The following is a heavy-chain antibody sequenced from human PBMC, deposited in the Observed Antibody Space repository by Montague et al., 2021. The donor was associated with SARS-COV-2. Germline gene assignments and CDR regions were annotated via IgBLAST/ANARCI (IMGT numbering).Heavy chain of an antibody. D-gene: IGHD2-15*01. J-gene: IGHJ4*02. CDR2: SSDNGSS. CDR3: ARHYSATLPAVY. V-gene: IGHV4-59*08. CDR1: GGSTSSSY. Sequence: SETLSLTCTVSGGSTSSSYWSWFRQPPRKGLEWIGYSSDNGSSNYNPSLTGQVTMSVATSKNQFSLKVNSVTAADTAVYYCARHYSATLPAVYWGQGTLVTVSS.